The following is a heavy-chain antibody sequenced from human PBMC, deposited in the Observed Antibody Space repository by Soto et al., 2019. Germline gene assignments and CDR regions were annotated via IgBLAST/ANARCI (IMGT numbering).Heavy chain of an antibody. Sequence: GESLKISCKGSGYSFTSYWISWVRQMPGKGLEWMGRIDPSDSYTNYSPSFQGHVTISADKSISTAYLQWSSLKASDTAMYYCARVMRIVVVPAAKRGHWFDPWGQGTLVTVSS. CDR1: GYSFTSYW. CDR2: IDPSDSYT. V-gene: IGHV5-10-1*01. D-gene: IGHD2-2*01. J-gene: IGHJ5*02. CDR3: ARVMRIVVVPAAKRGHWFDP.